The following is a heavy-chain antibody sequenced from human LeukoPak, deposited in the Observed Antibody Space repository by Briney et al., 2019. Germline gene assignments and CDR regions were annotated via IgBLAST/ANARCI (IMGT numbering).Heavy chain of an antibody. CDR2: IWYDGSNK. Sequence: GRSLRLSCAASGFTFSSYGMHWVRQAPGKGLEWVAVIWYDGSNKYYADSVKGRFTISRDNSKNTLYLQMNSLRAEDTAVYYCAKEGLIAKYVDTAMVTPDWGLGTLVTVSS. D-gene: IGHD5-18*01. V-gene: IGHV3-33*06. CDR3: AKEGLIAKYVDTAMVTPD. J-gene: IGHJ4*02. CDR1: GFTFSSYG.